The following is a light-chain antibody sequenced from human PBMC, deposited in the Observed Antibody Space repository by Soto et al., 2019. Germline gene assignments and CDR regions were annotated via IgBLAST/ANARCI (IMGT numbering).Light chain of an antibody. J-gene: IGKJ4*01. Sequence: EVVMTQSPATVSVSPGEGVTLSCRASQTISNDLAWYLQKPGQAPRLLIYGASTRATGVPARFSGGGSGTEFTLTISSLQSEDFAFYYCQQNNKWPPVTFGGGTKVEIK. CDR2: GAS. CDR1: QTISND. CDR3: QQNNKWPPVT. V-gene: IGKV3-15*01.